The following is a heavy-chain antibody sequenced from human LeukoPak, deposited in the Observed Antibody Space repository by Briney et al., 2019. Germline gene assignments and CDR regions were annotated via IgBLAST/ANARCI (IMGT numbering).Heavy chain of an antibody. D-gene: IGHD4-17*01. J-gene: IGHJ6*02. CDR2: ISYDGSNK. CDR1: GFTFSSYA. Sequence: GGSLRPSCAASGFTFSSYAMHWVRQAPGKGLEWVAVISYDGSNKYYADSVKGRFTISRDNSKNTLYLQMNSLRAEDTAVYYCAKEGDFMTTVITAGAYYYGMDVWGQGTTVTVSS. V-gene: IGHV3-30-3*01. CDR3: AKEGDFMTTVITAGAYYYGMDV.